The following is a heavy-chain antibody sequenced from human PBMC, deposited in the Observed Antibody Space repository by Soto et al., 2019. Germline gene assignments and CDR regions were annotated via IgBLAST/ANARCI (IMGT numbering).Heavy chain of an antibody. CDR2: ISGNGGST. J-gene: IGHJ4*02. CDR3: AKGSEFSNSYTLDFDF. Sequence: EVQLLESGGGLVQPGESPRLSCAASGFTFSSYAMSWVRQAPGRGLEWVSIISGNGGSTYYAAAVKGRFTISRDNTKNTRYLQMDSLTAEDTAVYYCAKGSEFSNSYTLDFDFWGQGALVTVSS. CDR1: GFTFSSYA. V-gene: IGHV3-23*01. D-gene: IGHD6-6*01.